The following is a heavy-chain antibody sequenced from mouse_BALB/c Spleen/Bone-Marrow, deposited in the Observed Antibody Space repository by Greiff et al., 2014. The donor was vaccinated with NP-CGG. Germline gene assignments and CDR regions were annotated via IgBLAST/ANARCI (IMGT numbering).Heavy chain of an antibody. CDR2: IDPANGNA. J-gene: IGHJ2*01. Sequence: VHVKQSGAELVKPGASVKLSCTASGFNIKDTYMHWAKQRPEQGLERIGRIDPANGNAKYDPKFQGKATITADTSSNTAYLQLSSLTSEDAAVYYCARYRLGTYFDFWGQGTTLTVSS. V-gene: IGHV14-3*02. D-gene: IGHD2-14*01. CDR1: GFNIKDTY. CDR3: ARYRLGTYFDF.